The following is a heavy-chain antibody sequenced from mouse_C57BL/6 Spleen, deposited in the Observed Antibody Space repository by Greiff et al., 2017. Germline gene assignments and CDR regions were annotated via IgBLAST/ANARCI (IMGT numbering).Heavy chain of an antibody. Sequence: VQLQQSGPELVKPGASVKISCKASGYTFTDYYMNWVKQSHGKSLEWIGDINPNNGGTSYNQKFKGKATLTVDKSSSTAYMELRSLTSEDSAVYYCANYDYDDGFDYWGQGTTLTVSS. V-gene: IGHV1-26*01. D-gene: IGHD2-4*01. CDR2: INPNNGGT. CDR3: ANYDYDDGFDY. CDR1: GYTFTDYY. J-gene: IGHJ2*01.